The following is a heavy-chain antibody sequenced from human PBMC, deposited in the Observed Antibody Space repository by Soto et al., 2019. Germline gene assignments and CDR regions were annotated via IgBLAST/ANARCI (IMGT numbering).Heavy chain of an antibody. CDR2: IYGDGSKQ. J-gene: IGHJ3*01. CDR1: GFTFSRYG. D-gene: IGHD3-10*01. CDR3: ARDDDGEPNAFDV. Sequence: QAPLVESGGGVVQPGRSLRLSCEASGFTFSRYGMHWVRQAPGRGLEWVALIYGDGSKQYYTDSVKGRFTISRDNAKNTLFLEMSVLRAEDTAVYYWARDDDGEPNAFDVWGQGTMVTVSS. V-gene: IGHV3-33*01.